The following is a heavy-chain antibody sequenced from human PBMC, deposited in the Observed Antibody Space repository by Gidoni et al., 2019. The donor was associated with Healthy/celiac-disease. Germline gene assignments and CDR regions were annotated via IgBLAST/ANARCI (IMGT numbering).Heavy chain of an antibody. J-gene: IGHJ4*02. CDR3: TTLLVAGIGADY. D-gene: IGHD6-19*01. CDR2: IKSKTDGGTT. Sequence: EVQLVESGGGLVKPGGSLRLSCAASGFTFSNAWMSWVRQAPGKGLEWVGRIKSKTDGGTTDYAAPVKGRFTISRDDSKNTLYLQMNSLKTEDTAVYYCTTLLVAGIGADYWGQGTLVTVSS. V-gene: IGHV3-15*01. CDR1: GFTFSNAW.